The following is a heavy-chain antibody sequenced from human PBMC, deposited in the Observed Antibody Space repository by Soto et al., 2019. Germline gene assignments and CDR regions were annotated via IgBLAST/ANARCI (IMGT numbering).Heavy chain of an antibody. V-gene: IGHV1-2*04. CDR2: INPNSGGT. Sequence: ASVKVSCKASGYTFTGYYMHWVLQAPGQGLEWMGWINPNSGGTNYAQKFQGWVTMTRDTSISTAYMELSRLRSDDTAVYYCARITVSGSGSMDVWGQGTTVTVSS. J-gene: IGHJ6*02. CDR1: GYTFTGYY. D-gene: IGHD3-10*01. CDR3: ARITVSGSGSMDV.